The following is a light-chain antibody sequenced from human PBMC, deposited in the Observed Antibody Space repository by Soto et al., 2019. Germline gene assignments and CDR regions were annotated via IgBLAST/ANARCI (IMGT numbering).Light chain of an antibody. J-gene: IGLJ1*01. CDR1: SSNIGAGYD. V-gene: IGLV1-40*01. Sequence: QSVXTQPPSVSGAPGQRVTISCTGSSSNIGAGYDVHWYQQLPGTAPKPLIYGNSNRPSGVPDRFSGSKSGTSATLVITGLQAEDEADYCCQSYDNSLSGYVFGTGTKVTVL. CDR2: GNS. CDR3: QSYDNSLSGYV.